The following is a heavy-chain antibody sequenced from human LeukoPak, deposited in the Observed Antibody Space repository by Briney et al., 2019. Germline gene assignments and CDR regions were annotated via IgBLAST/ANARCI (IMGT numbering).Heavy chain of an antibody. J-gene: IGHJ4*02. CDR2: ISSDGTYT. V-gene: IGHV3-74*01. CDR3: ARGGVYDSSGYKVY. Sequence: PGGSLRLSCAASGLTFSSHLMHWVRQAPGKGLVWVSRISSDGTYTNYADSVRGRFTISRDNAKNSLYLQMNSLRAEDTAVYYCARGGVYDSSGYKVYWGQGTLVTVSS. D-gene: IGHD3-22*01. CDR1: GLTFSSHL.